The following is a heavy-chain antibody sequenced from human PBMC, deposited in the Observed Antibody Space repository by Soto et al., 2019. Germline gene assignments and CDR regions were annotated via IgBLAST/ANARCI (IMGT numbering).Heavy chain of an antibody. CDR2: MNPNSGNT. CDR3: ARRPKLADPRRRPLHP. Sequence: ASVKVSCKASGYTFTSYDINWVRQATGQGLEWMGWMNPNSGNTGYAQKFQGRVTMTRNTSISTAYMELSSLRSEDTAVYYCARRPKLADPRRRPLHPWGQGTLLTVSS. D-gene: IGHD6-13*01. V-gene: IGHV1-8*01. J-gene: IGHJ5*02. CDR1: GYTFTSYD.